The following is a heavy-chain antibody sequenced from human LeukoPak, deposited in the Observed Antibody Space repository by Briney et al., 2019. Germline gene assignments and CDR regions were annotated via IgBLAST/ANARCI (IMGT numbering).Heavy chain of an antibody. V-gene: IGHV3-21*01. CDR2: ITSTSSYI. J-gene: IGHJ6*04. CDR1: GFTFSNYN. CDR3: ARDQSYYGSGSPMNV. Sequence: GGSLRLSCAASGFTFSNYNMNWVRQAPGKGLEWVSSITSTSSYIYYADSVKGRFTISRDNAKNSLYLQMNSLRAEDTAVYYCARDQSYYGSGSPMNVWGKGTTVTVSS. D-gene: IGHD3-10*01.